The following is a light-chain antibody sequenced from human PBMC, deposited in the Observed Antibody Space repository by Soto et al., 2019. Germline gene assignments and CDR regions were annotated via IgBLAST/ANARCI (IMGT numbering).Light chain of an antibody. J-gene: IGKJ4*01. CDR1: QSVGTY. Sequence: EIVLTQSPATLSLSPGERATLSCRASQSVGTYLVWYQQKPGQAHRLLIYDASKRAIGIPDRFSGSGSGTDFTLTISSLEPGDFAVYYCQQRRAWPRVFGGGTRMEMK. CDR2: DAS. V-gene: IGKV3-11*01. CDR3: QQRRAWPRV.